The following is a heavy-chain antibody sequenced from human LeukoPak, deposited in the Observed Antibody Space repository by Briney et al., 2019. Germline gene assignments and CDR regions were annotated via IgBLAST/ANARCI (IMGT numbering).Heavy chain of an antibody. Sequence: PGGSLRLSCAASGFTFDEYGMSWVRQAQGKGLEWVSGISLNGGATGYADSVKGRFTISRDNAKNSLYLQMNSLRAEDTALYYCAKDTRRELRGSDAFDIWGQGTMVTVSS. CDR1: GFTFDEYG. CDR3: AKDTRRELRGSDAFDI. J-gene: IGHJ3*02. D-gene: IGHD1-26*01. V-gene: IGHV3-20*04. CDR2: ISLNGGAT.